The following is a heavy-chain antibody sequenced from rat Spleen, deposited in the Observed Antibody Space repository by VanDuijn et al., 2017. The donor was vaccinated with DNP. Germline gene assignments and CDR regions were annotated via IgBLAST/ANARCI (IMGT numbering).Heavy chain of an antibody. CDR3: ARGSGTYYWYFDF. CDR2: ITSSGGST. J-gene: IGHJ1*01. V-gene: IGHV5-31*01. D-gene: IGHD5-1*01. CDR1: GFTFNTYW. Sequence: EVQLVESGGDLVQPGRSLKLSCVASGFTFNTYWMTWIRQFPGKRLVWVAAITSSGGSTYYPDSVKCRFTISRDNAKNTLYLQMNSLRSEDTATYYCARGSGTYYWYFDFWGPGTMVTVSS.